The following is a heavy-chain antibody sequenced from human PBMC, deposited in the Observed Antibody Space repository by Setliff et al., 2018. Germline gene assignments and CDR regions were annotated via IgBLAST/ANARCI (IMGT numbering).Heavy chain of an antibody. Sequence: ASVKVSCKASGYAFTSYGITWVRQAPGQGLEWMGWISLYNGHIKYAQRLQDRVIMTADTSTNTVYLDLRSLRSDDSAMYYCTRGQRAWSYWGQGTLVTVSS. J-gene: IGHJ4*02. D-gene: IGHD6-19*01. CDR3: TRGQRAWSY. V-gene: IGHV1-18*01. CDR2: ISLYNGHI. CDR1: GYAFTSYG.